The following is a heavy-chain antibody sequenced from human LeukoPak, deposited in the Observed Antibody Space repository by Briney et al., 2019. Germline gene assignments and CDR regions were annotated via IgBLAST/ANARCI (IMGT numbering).Heavy chain of an antibody. J-gene: IGHJ6*03. CDR3: ARIVQESAYYYYYMGV. D-gene: IGHD1-26*01. CDR1: GGSISNYY. CDR2: IYYSGST. V-gene: IGHV4-59*01. Sequence: PSETLSLTCTVSGGSISNYYWSWIRQPPGKGPEWIGYIYYSGSTNYNPSLKSRVTISVHTSKNQFSLKLSSVTAADTAVYYCARIVQESAYYYYYMGVWGKGTTVTVSS.